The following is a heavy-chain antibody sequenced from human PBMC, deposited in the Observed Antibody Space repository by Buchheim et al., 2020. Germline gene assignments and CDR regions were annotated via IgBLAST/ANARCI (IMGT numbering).Heavy chain of an antibody. CDR2: IDPSDSYT. D-gene: IGHD2-2*01. V-gene: IGHV5-10-1*01. J-gene: IGHJ4*02. CDR3: ARLHCSTTSCYAEYYFDY. Sequence: EVQLVQSGAEVKKPGESLRISCKGSGYTFTSYWISWVRQMPGKGLEWMGRIDPSDSYTNYSPSFQGHVTISADNSISPASLQWSSLKASDTAMYYCARLHCSTTSCYAEYYFDYWGQGTL. CDR1: GYTFTSYW.